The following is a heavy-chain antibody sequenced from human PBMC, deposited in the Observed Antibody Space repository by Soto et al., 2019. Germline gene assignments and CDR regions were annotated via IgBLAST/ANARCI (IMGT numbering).Heavy chain of an antibody. CDR1: GFTVSSNY. CDR3: ARHVTVTTSPFDY. V-gene: IGHV3-53*02. J-gene: IGHJ4*02. CDR2: IYSGGST. Sequence: EVQLVETGGGLIQPGGSLRLSCAASGFTVSSNYMSWVRQAPGKGLEWVSVIYSGGSTYYADSVKGRFTISRDNSKNTLYLQMNSLRDEDTAVYYCARHVTVTTSPFDYWGQGTLVTVSS. D-gene: IGHD4-17*01.